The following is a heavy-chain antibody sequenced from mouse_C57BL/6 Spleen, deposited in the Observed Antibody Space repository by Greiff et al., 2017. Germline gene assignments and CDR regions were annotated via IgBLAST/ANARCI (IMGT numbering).Heavy chain of an antibody. D-gene: IGHD1-1*01. J-gene: IGHJ3*01. CDR1: GFTFSSYA. CDR3: TTTVVAPFAY. CDR2: ISSGGDYI. V-gene: IGHV5-9-1*02. Sequence: EVKVEESGEGLVKPGGSLKLSCAASGFTFSSYAMSWVRQTPEKRLEWVAYISSGGDYIYYADTVKGRFTISRDNARNTLYLQMSSLKSEDTAMYYCTTTVVAPFAYWGQGTLVTVSA.